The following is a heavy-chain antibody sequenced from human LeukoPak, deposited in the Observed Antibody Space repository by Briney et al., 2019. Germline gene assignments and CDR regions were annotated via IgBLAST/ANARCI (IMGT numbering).Heavy chain of an antibody. CDR3: ARGRQDVNMILVVMAGVSYYLDV. J-gene: IGHJ6*03. CDR2: MSPSGSS. D-gene: IGHD3-22*01. V-gene: IGHV4-34*01. Sequence: SETLSLTCAVYGGSFSDYYWTWIRQTPGKGLEWSGEMSPSGSSNYKPSLKSRDTISVDTSKNQFSLKLRSVTAADTPVYYCARGRQDVNMILVVMAGVSYYLDVWSKGTTVTVS. CDR1: GGSFSDYY.